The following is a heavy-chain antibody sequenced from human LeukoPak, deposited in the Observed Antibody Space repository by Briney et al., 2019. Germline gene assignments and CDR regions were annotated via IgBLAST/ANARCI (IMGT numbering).Heavy chain of an antibody. CDR2: ISCGGSNR. D-gene: IGHD6-13*01. Sequence: PGGPLRLPCAPSGLLFSPYDTLWVRQAPGKGLVWVTFISCGGSNREYAVSVKGRFTISRHNSKSTLYLQMDSPRTEDTAVYCCAKDWREGLWAAAETPGNYGIDVWGQGTTVTVSA. V-gene: IGHV3-30*18. CDR3: AKDWREGLWAAAETPGNYGIDV. CDR1: GLLFSPYD. J-gene: IGHJ6*01.